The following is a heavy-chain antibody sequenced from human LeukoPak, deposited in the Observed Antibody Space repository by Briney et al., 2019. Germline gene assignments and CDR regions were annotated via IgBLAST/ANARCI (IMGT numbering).Heavy chain of an antibody. CDR1: GITFSSYW. V-gene: IGHV3-7*03. Sequence: PGGSLRLSCAASGITFSSYWMTWVRQAPGNGLEWVANIKQDGSEKYYVDSVKGRFTISRDNAKNSLVVQMNSLRAEDTAVYYCARSGTYRNAAFDIWGQGTMVSFSS. D-gene: IGHD1-26*01. CDR2: IKQDGSEK. J-gene: IGHJ3*02. CDR3: ARSGTYRNAAFDI.